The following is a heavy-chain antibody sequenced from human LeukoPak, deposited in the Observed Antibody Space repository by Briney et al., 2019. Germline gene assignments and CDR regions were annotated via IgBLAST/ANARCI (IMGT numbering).Heavy chain of an antibody. J-gene: IGHJ3*02. V-gene: IGHV4-34*01. CDR3: ARDKYPRGAFDI. Sequence: SETLSLTCAVYGGSFSGYYWSWIRQPPGKGLEWIGEINHSGSTNYNPSLKSRVTISVDTSKNQFSLKLSSVTAADTAVYYCARDKYPRGAFDIWGQGTMVTVSS. CDR2: INHSGST. CDR1: GGSFSGYY. D-gene: IGHD2-2*02.